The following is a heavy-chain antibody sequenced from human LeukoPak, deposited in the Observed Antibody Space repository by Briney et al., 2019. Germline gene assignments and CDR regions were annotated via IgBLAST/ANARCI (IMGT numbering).Heavy chain of an antibody. CDR2: MNPNSGNT. Sequence: ASVKVSCKASGYTFTSYDINWVRQATGQGLEWMGWMNPNSGNTGYAQKFQGRVTMTRNTSISTAYMELSSLRSEDTAVYYCARQGRCSGGSCYFRGNWFDPWGQGTLVTVSS. V-gene: IGHV1-8*01. CDR3: ARQGRCSGGSCYFRGNWFDP. D-gene: IGHD2-15*01. CDR1: GYTFTSYD. J-gene: IGHJ5*02.